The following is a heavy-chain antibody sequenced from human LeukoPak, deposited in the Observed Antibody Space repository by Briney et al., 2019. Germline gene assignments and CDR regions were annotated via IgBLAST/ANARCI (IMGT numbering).Heavy chain of an antibody. D-gene: IGHD3-10*01. V-gene: IGHV4-59*08. CDR2: VYYSGST. CDR3: ARVSGDI. CDR1: GGSISSYY. Sequence: PSETLSLTCTVSGGSISSYYWSWIRQPPGKGLECIGHVYYSGSTDYNPSLKSRLTISVDSSMNQFSLKLSSVTAADTAVYYCARVSGDIWGQGTMVTVSS. J-gene: IGHJ3*02.